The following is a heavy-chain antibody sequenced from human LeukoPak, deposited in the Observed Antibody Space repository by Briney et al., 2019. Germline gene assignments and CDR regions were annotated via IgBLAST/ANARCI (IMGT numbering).Heavy chain of an antibody. Sequence: PSETLSLTCTVSGGSISSGGYYWSWIRQPPGKGLEWIGEINHSGSTNYNPSLKSRVTISVDTSKNQFSLKLSSVTAADTAVYYCARPNDYLDAFDIWGQGTMVTVSS. D-gene: IGHD1-1*01. CDR1: GGSISSGGYY. CDR2: INHSGST. CDR3: ARPNDYLDAFDI. V-gene: IGHV4-61*08. J-gene: IGHJ3*02.